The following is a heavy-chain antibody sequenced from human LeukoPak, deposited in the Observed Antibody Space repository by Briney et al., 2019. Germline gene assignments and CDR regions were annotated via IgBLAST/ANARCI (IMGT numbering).Heavy chain of an antibody. V-gene: IGHV4-59*08. J-gene: IGHJ4*02. D-gene: IGHD1-26*01. Sequence: SETLSLTCTVSGGSISSYYWSWIRQPPGKGLEWIGYIYYSGSTNYNPSLKSRVTISVDTSKDHFSLNLASVTAADTAVYYCARQRAHGTWAFDYWGQGTLLTVSS. CDR1: GGSISSYY. CDR3: ARQRAHGTWAFDY. CDR2: IYYSGST.